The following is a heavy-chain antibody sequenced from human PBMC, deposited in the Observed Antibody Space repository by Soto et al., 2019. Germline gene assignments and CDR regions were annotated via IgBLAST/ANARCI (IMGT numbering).Heavy chain of an antibody. J-gene: IGHJ6*02. CDR3: ARDLYPLGSGSACPLYGLDI. CDR1: GYTFTGHY. V-gene: IGHV1-2*02. CDR2: LKSDNGGT. Sequence: QVQLVQSGAQVKPTGASVKVSCKASGYTFTGHYMHWVRQVSGKRLEHLGWLKSDNGGTDYAPKFQGRVTVTRDTSTSTAYMELSGLQSDDTAVYFCARDLYPLGSGSACPLYGLDIWGQGTTVGVSS. D-gene: IGHD3-10*01.